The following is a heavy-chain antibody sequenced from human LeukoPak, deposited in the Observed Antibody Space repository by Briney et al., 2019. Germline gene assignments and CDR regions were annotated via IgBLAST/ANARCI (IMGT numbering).Heavy chain of an antibody. V-gene: IGHV5-51*01. D-gene: IGHD2/OR15-2a*01. J-gene: IGHJ4*02. Sequence: GESLEISCKGSGYNFSNNWIGWVRQMPGKGLEWMGIIYPGDSQTRYSPSFQGQVTISADESISTAYLQWSSLKASDSAMYYCARLSARTYFHLDCWGQGTLVTVSS. CDR2: IYPGDSQT. CDR3: ARLSARTYFHLDC. CDR1: GYNFSNNW.